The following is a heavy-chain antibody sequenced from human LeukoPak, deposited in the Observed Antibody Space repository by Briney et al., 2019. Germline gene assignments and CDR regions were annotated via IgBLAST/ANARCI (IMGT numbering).Heavy chain of an antibody. CDR3: ASIWSGSYDY. CDR2: IYYRGST. CDR1: GGSISSYY. J-gene: IGHJ4*02. D-gene: IGHD3-3*01. V-gene: IGHV4-59*08. Sequence: TTSETLSLTCTVSGGSISSYYWSWIRQPPGKGLEWIGYIYYRGSTNYNPSLKSRVTISVDTSKNQFSLKLSSVTAADTAVYYCASIWSGSYDYWGQGTLVTVSS.